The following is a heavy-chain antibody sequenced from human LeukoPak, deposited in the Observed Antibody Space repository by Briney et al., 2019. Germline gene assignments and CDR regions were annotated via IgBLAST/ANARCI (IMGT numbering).Heavy chain of an antibody. Sequence: GGSLRLSCTASGFTFGDYAMSWFRQAPGKGLEWVGFIRSKAYGGTTEYAASVKGRFTTSRDDSKSIAYLQMNSLKTEDTAVYYCSSRHYDSSGYGVYYFDYWGQGTLVTVSS. V-gene: IGHV3-49*03. D-gene: IGHD3-22*01. CDR3: SSRHYDSSGYGVYYFDY. CDR2: IRSKAYGGTT. CDR1: GFTFGDYA. J-gene: IGHJ4*02.